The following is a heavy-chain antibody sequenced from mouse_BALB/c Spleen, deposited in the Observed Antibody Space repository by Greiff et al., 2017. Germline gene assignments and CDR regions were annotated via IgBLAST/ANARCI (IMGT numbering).Heavy chain of an antibody. D-gene: IGHD1-1*01. CDR2: ISSGGSYT. J-gene: IGHJ2*01. CDR3: TRVEITFEGYFDY. V-gene: IGHV5-6-4*01. CDR1: GFTFSSYT. Sequence: DVHLVESGGGLGKPGGSLKLSCAASGFTFSSYTMSWVRQTPEKRLEWVATISSGGSYTYYSDSVKGRFTISRDNAKNTLYLQMSSLKSEDTAMYYCTRVEITFEGYFDYWGQGTTLTVSS.